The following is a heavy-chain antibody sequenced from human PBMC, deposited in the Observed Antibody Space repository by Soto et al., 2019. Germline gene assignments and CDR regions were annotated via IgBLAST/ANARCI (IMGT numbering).Heavy chain of an antibody. CDR2: VYYSGST. Sequence: ETLSLTCDVSGDSISTYYLSWIRQPPGKGLEWIGYVYYSGSTLYNPSLESRVNLSIDMSKKQVSLKLNSVIAADTAVYYCARTRMIESWIDYWGHGTLVNVHS. V-gene: IGHV4-59*01. CDR3: ARTRMIESWIDY. D-gene: IGHD2-21*01. CDR1: GDSISTYY. J-gene: IGHJ4*01.